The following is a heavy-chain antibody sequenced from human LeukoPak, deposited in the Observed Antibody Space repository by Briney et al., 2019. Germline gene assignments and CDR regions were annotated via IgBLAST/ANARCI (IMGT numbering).Heavy chain of an antibody. J-gene: IGHJ4*02. CDR2: TQYSGST. D-gene: IGHD6-6*01. V-gene: IGHV4-59*01. CDR1: GGSISSYY. Sequence: SETLSLTCTVSGGSISSYYWSWIRQPPGKGLEWIGYTQYSGSTNYNPSLQSRVTISVDTSKNQFSLKLTSVTAADTAVYYCARSIYTTSSHPYLLDYWGQGTLVTVS. CDR3: ARSIYTTSSHPYLLDY.